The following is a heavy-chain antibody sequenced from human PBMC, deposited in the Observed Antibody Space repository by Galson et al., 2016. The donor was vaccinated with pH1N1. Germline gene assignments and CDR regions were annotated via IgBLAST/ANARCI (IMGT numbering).Heavy chain of an antibody. CDR2: INPDSGTT. V-gene: IGHV1-2*07. CDR1: GYKFVAIY. D-gene: IGHD2-21*02. CDR3: ARVTRGGTGFDF. Sequence: SVKVSCKASGYKFVAIYLHWVRQVPGQGLKWMGWINPDSGTTVLAHEFQGRVTMSRDTSINTVHMEMNRLTSDDTATYYCARVTRGGTGFDFWGQGTLVTVSS. J-gene: IGHJ4*02.